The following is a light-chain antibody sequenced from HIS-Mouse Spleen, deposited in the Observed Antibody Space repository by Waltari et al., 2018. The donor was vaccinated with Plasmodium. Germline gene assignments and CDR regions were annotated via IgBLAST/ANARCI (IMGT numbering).Light chain of an antibody. V-gene: IGKV3-15*01. CDR2: GAS. Sequence: EIVMTQSPPTLSVSPGARATLSCRASQRVRSNLAWYQQKPGQAPRLLNYGASTRATGIPARFSGSGSGTEFTLTISSMQSEDFAVYYCQQYNNWPRGTFGQGTKVEIK. CDR1: QRVRSN. CDR3: QQYNNWPRGT. J-gene: IGKJ1*01.